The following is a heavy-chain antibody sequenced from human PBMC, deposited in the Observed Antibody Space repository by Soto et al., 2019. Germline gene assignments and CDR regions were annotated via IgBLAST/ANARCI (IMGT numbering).Heavy chain of an antibody. Sequence: TSETLSLTCTVSGVSISSYYWSWIRQPPGKGLEWIGYIYYSGSTNYNPSLKSRVTISVDTSKNQFSLKLSSVTAADTAVYYCARSWGYYFDYWGQGTLVTVS. CDR1: GVSISSYY. V-gene: IGHV4-59*01. CDR3: ARSWGYYFDY. CDR2: IYYSGST. D-gene: IGHD3-16*01. J-gene: IGHJ4*02.